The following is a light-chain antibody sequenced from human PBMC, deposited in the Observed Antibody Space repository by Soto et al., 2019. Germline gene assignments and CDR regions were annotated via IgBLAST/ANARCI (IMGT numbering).Light chain of an antibody. Sequence: DIVMTQSPDSLAVSLGERATINCKSSQSVLYSSNNKNYLAWYQQKPGQPPKLLISWASTRESGVPDRFSGSGSGTDFTLTISCLQAEDVAVYSCQQYHSTLSFGDGTKVEIK. CDR1: QSVLYSSNNKNY. CDR3: QQYHSTLS. J-gene: IGKJ4*01. V-gene: IGKV4-1*01. CDR2: WAS.